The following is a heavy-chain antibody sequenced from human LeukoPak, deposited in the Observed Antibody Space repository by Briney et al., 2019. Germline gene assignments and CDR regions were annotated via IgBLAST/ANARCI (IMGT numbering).Heavy chain of an antibody. CDR3: ASYCSSTSCSVDY. CDR2: INHRGIT. Sequence: SETLSLTCAVYGGSFSGYYWSWLRQPPGKGLEWIGEINHRGITNYNPSFKSRVTISVDTSKNQFSLKLSSVIAADTAVYYCASYCSSTSCSVDYWGQGTLVTVSS. J-gene: IGHJ4*02. V-gene: IGHV4-34*01. D-gene: IGHD2-2*01. CDR1: GGSFSGYY.